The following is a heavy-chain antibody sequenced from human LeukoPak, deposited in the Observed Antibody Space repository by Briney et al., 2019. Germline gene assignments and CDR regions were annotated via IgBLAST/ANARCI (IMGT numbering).Heavy chain of an antibody. D-gene: IGHD6-13*01. CDR1: GGSIRSYY. Sequence: SETLSLTCTVSGGSIRSYYWNWIRQAAGEKLEWIGRIHTSGSTNYNPSLKSRLTVSVDTSKIQFSLKLTSVTAADTAVYYCAADGGSGWYHHWGQGTLVTVSS. CDR2: IHTSGST. V-gene: IGHV4-4*07. CDR3: AADGGSGWYHH. J-gene: IGHJ5*02.